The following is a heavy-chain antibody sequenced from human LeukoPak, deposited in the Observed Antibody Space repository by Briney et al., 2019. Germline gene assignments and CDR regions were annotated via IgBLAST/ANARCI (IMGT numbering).Heavy chain of an antibody. V-gene: IGHV4-30-2*01. J-gene: IGHJ4*02. CDR1: GGSISSSSYY. CDR3: ARDSLSSSWTPDY. D-gene: IGHD6-13*01. Sequence: SETLSLTCTVSGGSISSSSYYWSWIRQPPGKGLEWIGYIYHSGSTYYNPSLKSRVTISVDRSKNQFSLKLSSVTAADTAVYYCARDSLSSSWTPDYWGQGTLVTVSS. CDR2: IYHSGST.